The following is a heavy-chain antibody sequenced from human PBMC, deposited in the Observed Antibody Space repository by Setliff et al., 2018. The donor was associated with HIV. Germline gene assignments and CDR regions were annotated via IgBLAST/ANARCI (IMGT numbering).Heavy chain of an antibody. Sequence: PGGSLRLSCAVSGFTFSSYGMSWVRQAPGKGLEWISASGSGGDTYYADSVKGRFTISRDQSRSTLYLQMNSLRAVDTAVYYCAADVRWPKDAFAFWGQGTMVTVSS. CDR2: SGSGGDT. V-gene: IGHV3-23*01. J-gene: IGHJ3*01. D-gene: IGHD3-10*02. CDR1: GFTFSSYG. CDR3: AADVRWPKDAFAF.